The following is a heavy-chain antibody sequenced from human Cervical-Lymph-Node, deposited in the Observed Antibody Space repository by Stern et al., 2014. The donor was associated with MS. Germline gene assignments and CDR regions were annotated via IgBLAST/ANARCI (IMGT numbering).Heavy chain of an antibody. CDR2: ISWNSNNI. Sequence: QLVASGGGSVQPGRSLRLSCAASGFTFDDCAMHCVRQAPGKGLAWVSGISWNSNNIGYADSVRGRFTISRDNAKNSLYLQMNGLRPEDTALYYCAKDISERHYYFDSWGEGTLVTVSS. V-gene: IGHV3-9*01. J-gene: IGHJ4*02. CDR1: GFTFDDCA. D-gene: IGHD3-16*02. CDR3: AKDISERHYYFDS.